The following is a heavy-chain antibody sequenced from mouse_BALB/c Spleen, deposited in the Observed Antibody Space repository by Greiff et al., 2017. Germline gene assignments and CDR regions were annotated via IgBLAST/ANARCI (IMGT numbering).Heavy chain of an antibody. Sequence: EVQLQQSGTVLARPGASVKMSCKASGYTFTSYWMHWVKQRPGQGLEWIGAIYPGNSDTSYNQKFKGKAKLTAVTSTSTAYMELSSLTNEDSAVYYCTSGNPAWFAYWGQGTLVTVSA. CDR3: TSGNPAWFAY. CDR2: IYPGNSDT. J-gene: IGHJ3*01. V-gene: IGHV1-5*01. CDR1: GYTFTSYW. D-gene: IGHD2-1*01.